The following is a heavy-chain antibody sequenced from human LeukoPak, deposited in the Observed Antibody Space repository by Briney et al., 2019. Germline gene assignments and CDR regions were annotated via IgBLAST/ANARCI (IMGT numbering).Heavy chain of an antibody. D-gene: IGHD2-15*01. Sequence: SETLSLTCTVSGYSISSSYYWGWIRQPPGKGLEWIGSIYYSGSTYYNPSLKSRVTISVDTSKNQFSLKLSSVTAADTAVYYCARLSIVVVALDYWGQGTLVTVSS. J-gene: IGHJ4*02. CDR3: ARLSIVVVALDY. CDR1: GYSISSSYY. V-gene: IGHV4-39*01. CDR2: IYYSGST.